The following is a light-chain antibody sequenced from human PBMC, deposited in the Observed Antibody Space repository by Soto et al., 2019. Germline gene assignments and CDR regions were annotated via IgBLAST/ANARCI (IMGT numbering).Light chain of an antibody. CDR1: QDIRNF. V-gene: IGKV1-27*01. J-gene: IGKJ3*01. Sequence: DIQMTQSPTSLSASVGDRVTITCRASQDIRNFVAWYQQKPGKAPKLLIYAASTLQSGVPSRFSGSGSGTDFTLTINSLPPEDVATYSCQKYSGVPVFGPGTKVEIK. CDR2: AAS. CDR3: QKYSGVPV.